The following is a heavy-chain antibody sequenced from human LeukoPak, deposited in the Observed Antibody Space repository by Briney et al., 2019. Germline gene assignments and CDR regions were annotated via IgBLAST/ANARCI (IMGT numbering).Heavy chain of an antibody. D-gene: IGHD2-2*01. CDR2: IYPGDSDT. CDR1: GYSFTSYW. Sequence: PGESLKISCKGSGYSFTSYWIGWVRQMPGKGLEWMGIIYPGDSDTIYSPSFQGQVTMSADKSINTAYLQWSSLKASDTAMYYCARRQGCSSTSCPPDYWGQGTLVTVSS. J-gene: IGHJ4*02. CDR3: ARRQGCSSTSCPPDY. V-gene: IGHV5-51*01.